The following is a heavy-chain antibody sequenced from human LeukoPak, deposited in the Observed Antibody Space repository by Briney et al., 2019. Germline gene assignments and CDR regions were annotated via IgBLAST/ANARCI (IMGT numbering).Heavy chain of an antibody. J-gene: IGHJ4*02. CDR1: GYTFTSYY. V-gene: IGHV1-46*01. D-gene: IGHD3-22*01. CDR2: INPSGGST. CDR3: ARDGRYYESSGYYHPLDY. Sequence: ASVKVSCKASGYTFTSYYMHWVRQAPRQGLEWMGIINPSGGSTSYAQKFQGRVTMTRDTSTSTVYMELSSLRSEDTAVYYCARDGRYYESSGYYHPLDYWGQGTLVTVSS.